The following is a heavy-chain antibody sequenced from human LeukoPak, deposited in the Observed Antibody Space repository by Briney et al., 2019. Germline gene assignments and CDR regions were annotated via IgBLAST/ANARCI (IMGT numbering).Heavy chain of an antibody. J-gene: IGHJ4*02. CDR3: ATTGSGSYYDY. Sequence: PGGSLRLSCAASGFTFTSYAMHWVRQAPGKGLEWVAVISFAGDIYYYADSVKGRFTISRDNAKNTLFLQMNSLRAEDTAVYYCATTGSGSYYDYWGQGTLVTVSS. V-gene: IGHV3-30*04. CDR1: GFTFTSYA. CDR2: ISFAGDIY. D-gene: IGHD1-26*01.